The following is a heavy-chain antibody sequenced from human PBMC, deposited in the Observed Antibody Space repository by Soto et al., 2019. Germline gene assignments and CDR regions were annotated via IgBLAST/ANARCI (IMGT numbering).Heavy chain of an antibody. CDR1: GFTFSSSG. CDR2: ISIRGDYR. Sequence: EGQLLQSGGDLVQPGASLRLSCAASGFTFSSSGMSWVRQAPGKGLEWVSSISIRGDYRYYADSVKGRFTISRDNSKNTLYLQMSSLTAEDPALYYCANHGGFDFWGQGTMVAVSS. V-gene: IGHV3-23*01. CDR3: ANHGGFDF. D-gene: IGHD4-17*01. J-gene: IGHJ3*01.